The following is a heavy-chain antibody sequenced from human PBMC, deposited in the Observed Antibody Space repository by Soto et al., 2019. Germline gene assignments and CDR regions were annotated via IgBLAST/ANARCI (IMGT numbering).Heavy chain of an antibody. J-gene: IGHJ6*02. CDR1: GGTFSSYA. Sequence: QVQLVQSGAEVKKPGSSVKVSCKASGGTFSSYAISWVRQAPGQGLEWMGGIIPIFGTANYAQKFQGRVTITADESTSTAYMELSSLRSEDTAVYYCARGLGGGSYVDTAMDHYYYYGMDVLGQGTTVTVSS. V-gene: IGHV1-69*01. D-gene: IGHD5-18*01. CDR3: ARGLGGGSYVDTAMDHYYYYGMDV. CDR2: IIPIFGTA.